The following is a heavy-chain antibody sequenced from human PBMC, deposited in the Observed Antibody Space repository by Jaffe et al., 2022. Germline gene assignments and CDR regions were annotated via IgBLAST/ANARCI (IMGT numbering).Heavy chain of an antibody. CDR2: IYHSGST. Sequence: QVQLQESGPGLVKPSGTLSLTCAVSGGSISSSNWWSWVRQPPGKGLEWIGEIYHSGSTNYNPSLKSRVTISVDKSKNQFSLKLSSVTAADTAVYYCARDLVEYSSGWYRESDYWGQGTLVTVSS. CDR1: GGSISSSNW. V-gene: IGHV4-4*02. J-gene: IGHJ4*02. CDR3: ARDLVEYSSGWYRESDY. D-gene: IGHD6-19*01.